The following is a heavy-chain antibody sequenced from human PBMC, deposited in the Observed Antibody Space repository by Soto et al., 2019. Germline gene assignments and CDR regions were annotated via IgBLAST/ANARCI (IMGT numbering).Heavy chain of an antibody. Sequence: GGSLRLSCAASGFTFTSYAMSWVRQAPGKGLEWVSAISANSGGTFYADSVKGRFTISRDNSKKTLYLQMNSLRAEDTAVFYCAKVPHIIVGPTAYFDYWGQGTQVTVSS. D-gene: IGHD1-26*01. J-gene: IGHJ4*02. CDR2: ISANSGGT. CDR1: GFTFTSYA. CDR3: AKVPHIIVGPTAYFDY. V-gene: IGHV3-23*01.